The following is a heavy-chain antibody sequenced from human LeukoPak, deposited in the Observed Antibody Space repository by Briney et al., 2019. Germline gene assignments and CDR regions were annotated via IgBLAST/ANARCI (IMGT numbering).Heavy chain of an antibody. V-gene: IGHV4-39*01. Sequence: SETLSLTCTVSGGSLSSSSYYWGWIRQPPGKGLEWIGSIYYSGSTYYNPSLKSRVTISVDTSKNQFSLKLSSVTAADTAVYYRARHLGVEMATIDLYFDYWGQGTLVTVSS. D-gene: IGHD5-24*01. CDR1: GGSLSSSSYY. J-gene: IGHJ4*02. CDR3: ARHLGVEMATIDLYFDY. CDR2: IYYSGST.